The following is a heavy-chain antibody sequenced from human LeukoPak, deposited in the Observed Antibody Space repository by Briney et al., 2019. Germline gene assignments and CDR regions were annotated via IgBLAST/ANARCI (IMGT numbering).Heavy chain of an antibody. CDR2: IKTKTDGGTT. Sequence: PGGSLRLSCAASGFTFSIASMSWVRQAPGKGLEWVGQIKTKTDGGTTDHAAPVKGRFTASRDDSKNTLYLQMSSLKTEDTAVYYCTTHRGYSSSPTFDYWGQGTLVTVSS. D-gene: IGHD6-13*01. J-gene: IGHJ4*02. CDR1: GFTFSIAS. CDR3: TTHRGYSSSPTFDY. V-gene: IGHV3-15*01.